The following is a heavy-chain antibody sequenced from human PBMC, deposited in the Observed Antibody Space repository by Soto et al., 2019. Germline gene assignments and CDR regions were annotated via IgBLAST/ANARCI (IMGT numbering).Heavy chain of an antibody. J-gene: IGHJ4*02. D-gene: IGHD5-12*01. CDR2: MNPNSGNT. CDR3: ARTVPSQGWLRLNSFFC. CDR1: GYTFTSYD. Sequence: ASVKVSCKASGYTFTSYDINWVRQATGQGLEWMGWMNPNSGNTGYAQKFQGRVTMTRNTSISTAYMELSSLRSEDTAVYYCARTVPSQGWLRLNSFFCWGQGTLVTVSS. V-gene: IGHV1-8*01.